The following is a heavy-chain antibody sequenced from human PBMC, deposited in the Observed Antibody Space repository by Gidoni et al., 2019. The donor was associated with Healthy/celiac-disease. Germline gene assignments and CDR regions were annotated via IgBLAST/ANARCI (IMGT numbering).Heavy chain of an antibody. D-gene: IGHD5-18*01. V-gene: IGHV4-61*02. J-gene: IGHJ4*02. CDR1: GGSISSGSYY. CDR2: IYTSGST. CDR3: ASQGDTAMVS. Sequence: QVQLQASGPGLVKPSQTLSLTCTVSGGSISSGSYYWSWIRQPAGKGLEWIGRIYTSGSTNYNPSLKSRVTISVDTSKNQFSLKLSSVTAADTAVYYCASQGDTAMVSWGQGTLVTVSS.